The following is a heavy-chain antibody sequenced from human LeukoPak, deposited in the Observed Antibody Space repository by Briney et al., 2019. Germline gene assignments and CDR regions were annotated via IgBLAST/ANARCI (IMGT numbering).Heavy chain of an antibody. CDR1: GFTFSSYE. V-gene: IGHV3-74*01. CDR2: INSDGSST. J-gene: IGHJ4*02. D-gene: IGHD1-26*01. CDR3: VKGWELLQGFLGY. Sequence: PGGSLRLSCAASGFTFSSYEMNWVRQAPGKGLVWVSHINSDGSSTNYADSVKGRFTISRDNGKNTLYLQMNSLKVEDTAVYYCVKGWELLQGFLGYWGQGTLVTVSS.